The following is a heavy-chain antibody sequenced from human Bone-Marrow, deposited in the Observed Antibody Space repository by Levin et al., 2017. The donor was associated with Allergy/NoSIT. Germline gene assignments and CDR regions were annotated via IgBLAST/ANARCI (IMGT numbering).Heavy chain of an antibody. Sequence: GESLKISCKASGYSFTNYAVHWVRQAPGQRLEWMGWITAGNGDTKYSQKFHDRVTITRDTYASTAFMDLSSLRSEDTAVYYCARDLFYHDISGGYFGYAFDIWGQGTLVTVSS. D-gene: IGHD3-22*01. CDR2: ITAGNGDT. J-gene: IGHJ3*02. CDR3: ARDLFYHDISGGYFGYAFDI. V-gene: IGHV1-3*01. CDR1: GYSFTNYA.